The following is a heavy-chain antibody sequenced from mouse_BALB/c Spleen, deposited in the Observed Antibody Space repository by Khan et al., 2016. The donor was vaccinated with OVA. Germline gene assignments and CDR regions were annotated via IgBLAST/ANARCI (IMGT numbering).Heavy chain of an antibody. J-gene: IGHJ4*01. D-gene: IGHD2-10*01. CDR1: GFSLTNYG. Sequence: QVQLQQSGPGLVAPSQSLSITCTISGFSLTNYGVHWLRQPPGRGLEWLVVIWSDGSTTYNSALKSRLSISKDNSKSQVFLKMNSLQTDDTAMYYCARQPYYHYNIMDYWGQGTSVTGSS. CDR3: ARQPYYHYNIMDY. V-gene: IGHV2-6-1*01. CDR2: IWSDGST.